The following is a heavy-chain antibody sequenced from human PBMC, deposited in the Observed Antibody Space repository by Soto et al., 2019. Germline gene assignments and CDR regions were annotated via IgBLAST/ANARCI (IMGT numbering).Heavy chain of an antibody. CDR3: ATDLHTIFGVPDYYFDE. Sequence: ASVPFSCNASRYTYTRPHMHWERQAPGQGLEWMGWINPSSGGTNYAQKFQGRVTMTRDTSISTTYMELSRLRSDDTAVYYCATDLHTIFGVPDYYFDEWGQGTLVTLSS. CDR2: INPSSGGT. D-gene: IGHD3-3*01. CDR1: RYTYTRPH. J-gene: IGHJ4*02. V-gene: IGHV1-2*02.